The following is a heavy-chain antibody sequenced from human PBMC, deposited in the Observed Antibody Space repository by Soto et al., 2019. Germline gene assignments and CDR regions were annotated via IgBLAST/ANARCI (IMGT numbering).Heavy chain of an antibody. CDR3: ARARYDFWSGYREDYYYGMDV. CDR1: GGSFSGYY. CDR2: INHSGST. V-gene: IGHV4-34*01. D-gene: IGHD3-3*01. Sequence: SETLSLTCAVYGGSFSGYYWSWIRQPPGKGLEWIGEINHSGSTNCNPSLKSRVTISVDTSKNQFSLKLSSVTAADTAVYYCARARYDFWSGYREDYYYGMDVWGQGTTVTVSS. J-gene: IGHJ6*02.